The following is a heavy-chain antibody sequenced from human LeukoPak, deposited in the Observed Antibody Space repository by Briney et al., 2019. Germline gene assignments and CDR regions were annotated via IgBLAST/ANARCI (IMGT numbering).Heavy chain of an antibody. CDR3: ARASPPYCSSTSCVFDP. J-gene: IGHJ5*02. CDR1: GYTFTGYY. D-gene: IGHD2-2*01. Sequence: GASVKVSCKASGYTFTGYYLHLVRQAPGQALEWIGWINPNSGGTNYALKFQGRVTMPRDTSISTAHMEMSRLRSDVTAVNYCARASPPYCSSTSCVFDPWGQGTLVTVSS. CDR2: INPNSGGT. V-gene: IGHV1-2*02.